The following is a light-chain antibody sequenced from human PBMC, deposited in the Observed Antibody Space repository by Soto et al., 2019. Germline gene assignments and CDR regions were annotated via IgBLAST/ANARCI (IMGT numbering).Light chain of an antibody. J-gene: IGKJ1*01. Sequence: EIVLTQSPGTLSLSPGDRVTLSCRASQGVSSRYLAWYQQKPGQAPRLLISGASTRATGIPDRFSGSGSGTDFTLTISRLEPEDFAVYYCQQYGNSRWTFGQGTKVEIK. CDR1: QGVSSRY. CDR2: GAS. CDR3: QQYGNSRWT. V-gene: IGKV3-20*01.